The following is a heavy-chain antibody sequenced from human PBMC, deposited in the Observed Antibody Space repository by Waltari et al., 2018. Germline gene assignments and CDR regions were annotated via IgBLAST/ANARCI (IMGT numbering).Heavy chain of an antibody. V-gene: IGHV1-69*15. Sequence: QVQLVQSGAEVKKPGSSVKVSCKASGGTFSSYAISRVRQAPEQGREWMGRIIPIFGTANYAQKFQGRVTITADESTSTAYMELSSLRSEDTAVYYCAREVVVITSDWYFDLWGRGTLVTVSS. D-gene: IGHD3-22*01. CDR3: AREVVVITSDWYFDL. J-gene: IGHJ2*01. CDR2: IIPIFGTA. CDR1: GGTFSSYA.